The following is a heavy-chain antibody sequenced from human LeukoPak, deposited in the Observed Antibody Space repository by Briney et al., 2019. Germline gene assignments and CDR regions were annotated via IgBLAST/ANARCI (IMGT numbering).Heavy chain of an antibody. CDR3: VRGNDYGGPHY. V-gene: IGHV3-21*01. Sequence: GGSLRLSCAASGFTFSSYSMNWVRQAPGKGLEWVSSISSSSSYIYYADSVKGRFTISRDNGKNTLFLQMNSLRAEDAAVYYCVRGNDYGGPHYWGQGTLVTVSS. CDR2: ISSSSSYI. J-gene: IGHJ4*02. CDR1: GFTFSSYS. D-gene: IGHD4-23*01.